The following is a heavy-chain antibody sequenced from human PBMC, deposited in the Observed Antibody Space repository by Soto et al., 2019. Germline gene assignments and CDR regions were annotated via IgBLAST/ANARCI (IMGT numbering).Heavy chain of an antibody. Sequence: GGSLRLSCAACGLSVSSNSMSWVRQAPGKGLEWVSLIYTDGGTYYGDSVKGRFTISRDTSKNTLSLQMTSLRADDTAVYYCARDNSMLGAPFHYWGEGTLVTVSS. J-gene: IGHJ4*02. CDR1: GLSVSSNS. D-gene: IGHD3-16*01. CDR2: IYTDGGT. CDR3: ARDNSMLGAPFHY. V-gene: IGHV3-53*01.